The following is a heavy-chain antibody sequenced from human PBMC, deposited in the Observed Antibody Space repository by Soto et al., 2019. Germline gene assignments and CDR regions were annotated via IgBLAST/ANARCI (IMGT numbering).Heavy chain of an antibody. V-gene: IGHV3-23*01. Sequence: DVQLLESGGSLVQPGGSLRLSCAASGFTFNAYCLSWVRQAPGKGLQWVSAISTTGGSTYYADSVKGRFTISRDNSQNTLSLQMNSLRAEDTAVYYCARPDGATYNFRYWGQGTLVTVSS. CDR3: ARPDGATYNFRY. J-gene: IGHJ4*02. CDR1: GFTFNAYC. CDR2: ISTTGGST. D-gene: IGHD1-1*01.